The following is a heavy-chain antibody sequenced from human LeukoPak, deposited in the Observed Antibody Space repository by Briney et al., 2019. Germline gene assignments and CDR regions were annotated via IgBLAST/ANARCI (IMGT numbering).Heavy chain of an antibody. D-gene: IGHD3-22*01. CDR1: GYSISSGYY. J-gene: IGHJ4*02. Sequence: PSETLSLTCAVSGYSISSGYYWGWIRQPPGEGLEWIGSIYHSGSTYYNPSLKSRVTISVDTSKNQFSLKLSSVTAADTAVYYCARHYDSSGYYHGGYFDYWGRGTLVTDSS. CDR2: IYHSGST. CDR3: ARHYDSSGYYHGGYFDY. V-gene: IGHV4-38-2*01.